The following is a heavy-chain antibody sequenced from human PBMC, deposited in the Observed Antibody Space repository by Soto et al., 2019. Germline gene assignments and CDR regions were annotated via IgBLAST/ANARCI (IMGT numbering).Heavy chain of an antibody. D-gene: IGHD6-19*01. CDR2: INPSGGST. V-gene: IGHV1-46*01. CDR3: ARELAVAGKPGGAYYYYYYGMDV. CDR1: GYTFTSYY. Sequence: GASVKVSCKASGYTFTSYYMHWVRQAPGQGLEWMGIINPSGGSTSYAQKFQGRVTMTRETSTSTVYMELSSLRSEDTAVYYCARELAVAGKPGGAYYYYYYGMDVWGQGTTVTVSS. J-gene: IGHJ6*02.